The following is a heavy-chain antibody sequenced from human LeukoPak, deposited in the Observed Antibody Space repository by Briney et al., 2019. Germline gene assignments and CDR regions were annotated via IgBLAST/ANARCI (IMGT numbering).Heavy chain of an antibody. J-gene: IGHJ4*02. V-gene: IGHV4-61*02. CDR2: IYTGGST. CDR1: GNSISSGDNY. Sequence: NPSETLSLTCTVSGNSISSGDNYWSWIRQPAGKGLEWIGRIYTGGSTNYNPSLKSRVTISGDTSKNQFSLRLSSVTAADTAVYYCARASYSYDINGWVPFDYWGQGTLVTVSS. D-gene: IGHD3-22*01. CDR3: ARASYSYDINGWVPFDY.